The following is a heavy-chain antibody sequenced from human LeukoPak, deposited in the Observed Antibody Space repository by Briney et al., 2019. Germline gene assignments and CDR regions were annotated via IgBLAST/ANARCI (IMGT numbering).Heavy chain of an antibody. CDR3: AKEKAIATINYGLDV. Sequence: GSLRLSCAASGFIFDTYGMLWVRQAPGKGLEWVAVIAYDGSNKVYADSVKDRFTISRDNSKNTLYLQMNSLRGEDTAVYYCAKEKAIATINYGLDVWGQGTTVTVSS. CDR1: GFIFDTYG. J-gene: IGHJ6*02. CDR2: IAYDGSNK. V-gene: IGHV3-30*18. D-gene: IGHD1-1*01.